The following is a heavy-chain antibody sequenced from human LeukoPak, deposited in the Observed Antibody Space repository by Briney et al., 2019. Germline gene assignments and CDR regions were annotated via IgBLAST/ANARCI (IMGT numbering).Heavy chain of an antibody. J-gene: IGHJ5*02. V-gene: IGHV4-34*01. Sequence: SETLSLTCAVYGGSFSGYYWSWIRQPPGKGLEWIGEINHSGSTNYNPSLKSRVTISVDTSKNQFSLKLSSVTAADTAVYYCVTSSIAARGNWFDPWGQGTLVTVSS. CDR2: INHSGST. D-gene: IGHD6-6*01. CDR1: GGSFSGYY. CDR3: VTSSIAARGNWFDP.